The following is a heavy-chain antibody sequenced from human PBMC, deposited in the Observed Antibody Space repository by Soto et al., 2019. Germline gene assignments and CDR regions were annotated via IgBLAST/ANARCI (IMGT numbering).Heavy chain of an antibody. Sequence: ASVKVSCKASGGTFSSYAISWVRQAPGQGLEWMGGIIPIFGTANYAQKFQGRVTITADESTCTAYMELSSLRSEDTAVYYCARTGTGMGAERSMDVWGQGTTVTVSS. V-gene: IGHV1-69*13. D-gene: IGHD1-1*01. J-gene: IGHJ6*02. CDR1: GGTFSSYA. CDR2: IIPIFGTA. CDR3: ARTGTGMGAERSMDV.